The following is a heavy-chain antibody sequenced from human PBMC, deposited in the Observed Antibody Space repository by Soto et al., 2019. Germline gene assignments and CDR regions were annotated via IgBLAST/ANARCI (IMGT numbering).Heavy chain of an antibody. V-gene: IGHV4-59*01. CDR1: GGSISSYY. J-gene: IGHJ4*02. CDR2: IYYSGST. D-gene: IGHD6-13*01. Sequence: SETLSLTCTVSGGSISSYYWSWIRQPPGKGLEWIGYIYYSGSTNYNPSLKSRVTISVDTSKNQFSLKLSSVTAADTAVYYCASLVPSSSWYNFDYWGQGTLVTVSS. CDR3: ASLVPSSSWYNFDY.